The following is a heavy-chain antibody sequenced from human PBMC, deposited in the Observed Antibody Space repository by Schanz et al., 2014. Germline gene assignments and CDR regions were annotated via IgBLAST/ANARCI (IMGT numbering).Heavy chain of an antibody. Sequence: QLQLQESGPGLVKPSETLSLTCPVSGGSISRSNFYWGWIRQPPGQGLEWIGSIHYSGSPYFNPSLKSRFPISVDASGTQFSVRLTSVTAADTAVYFCARHNGFSYANAFDVWGQGTMVIVSS. CDR1: GGSISRSNFY. V-gene: IGHV4-39*01. CDR3: ARHNGFSYANAFDV. D-gene: IGHD5-18*01. J-gene: IGHJ3*01. CDR2: IHYSGSP.